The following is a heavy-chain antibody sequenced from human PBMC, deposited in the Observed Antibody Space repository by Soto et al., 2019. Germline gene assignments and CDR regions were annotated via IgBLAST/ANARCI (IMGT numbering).Heavy chain of an antibody. CDR2: ISDSGGLT. D-gene: IGHD6-6*01. J-gene: IGHJ3*02. V-gene: IGHV3-23*01. CDR3: ARRAFGSSRSFDI. CDR1: GFAFSSHP. Sequence: PGGSLRLSCAASGFAFSSHPMSWVRQAPERGLEWVSGISDSGGLTYNADSMEGRFTISRDNSKNTLYLQMNSLRAEDTALYYCARRAFGSSRSFDIWGQGTMVTVSS.